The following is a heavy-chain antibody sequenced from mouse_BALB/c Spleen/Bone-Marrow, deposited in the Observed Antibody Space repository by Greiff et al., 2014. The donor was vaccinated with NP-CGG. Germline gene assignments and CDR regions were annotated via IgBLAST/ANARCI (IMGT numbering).Heavy chain of an antibody. CDR1: GYTFTSYY. CDR3: ARHKWAMGY. J-gene: IGHJ4*01. CDR2: IYPGNVNT. Sequence: VQLQQSGPELVKPGASVRISCKASGYTFTSYYIHWVKQGPGQGLEWIGWIYPGNVNTKYNEKFKVKATLTADNSSSTAYMQLSSLTSEDSAVYFCARHKWAMGYWGQGTSVTVSS. D-gene: IGHD1-3*01. V-gene: IGHV1S56*01.